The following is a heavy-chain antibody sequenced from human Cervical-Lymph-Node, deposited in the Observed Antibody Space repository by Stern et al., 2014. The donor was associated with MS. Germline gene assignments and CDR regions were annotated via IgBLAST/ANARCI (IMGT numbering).Heavy chain of an antibody. V-gene: IGHV3-7*01. Sequence: EVQLVESGGGLVQPGGSLRLSCAASGFTFSSYWMSWVRQAPGKGLEWVANIKQDGSEKHYVDSVKGRFTISRDNAKNSLYLQMNSLRAEDTAVYYCASRMRDFWSGFHDAFDIWGQGTMVTVSS. CDR2: IKQDGSEK. D-gene: IGHD3-3*01. CDR1: GFTFSSYW. J-gene: IGHJ3*02. CDR3: ASRMRDFWSGFHDAFDI.